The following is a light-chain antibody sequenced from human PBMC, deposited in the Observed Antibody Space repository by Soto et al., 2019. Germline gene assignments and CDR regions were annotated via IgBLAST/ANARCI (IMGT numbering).Light chain of an antibody. CDR2: GAS. CDR1: QTISND. Sequence: EVVMTQSPATVSVSPGEGVTLSCRASQTISNDLAWYQQKPGQAPRLLIYGASTRATGVPARFSGGGSGTEFTLTISSLQSEDFAFYYCQQNNKWPPVNFGGGTKVDIK. V-gene: IGKV3-15*01. J-gene: IGKJ4*01. CDR3: QQNNKWPPVN.